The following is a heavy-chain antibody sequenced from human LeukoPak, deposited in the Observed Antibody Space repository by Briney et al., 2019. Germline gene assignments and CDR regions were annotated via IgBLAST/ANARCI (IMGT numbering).Heavy chain of an antibody. J-gene: IGHJ3*02. D-gene: IGHD3-10*01. Sequence: SETLSLTCAVNGGSFSGYYWTWIRQSPGKGLEWIGEINHSGSTNYSASLKSRVTISEDTSKNQFSLKMTSVTAADTAVYYCARGRWGGNAFDIWGQGTMVTVSS. CDR1: GGSFSGYY. CDR2: INHSGST. CDR3: ARGRWGGNAFDI. V-gene: IGHV4-34*01.